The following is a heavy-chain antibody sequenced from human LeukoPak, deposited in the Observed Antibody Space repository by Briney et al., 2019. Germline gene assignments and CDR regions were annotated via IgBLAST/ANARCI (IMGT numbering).Heavy chain of an antibody. Sequence: GGSLRLSCAASGFTFDDYGMSWVRQAPGKGLEWVSAISGSGGSTYYADSVKGRFTISRDNSKNTLFLQMNSLRAEDTAMYYCAKALVAGGLFDSWGQGTQVTVSS. CDR1: GFTFDDYG. CDR3: AKALVAGGLFDS. V-gene: IGHV3-23*01. CDR2: ISGSGGST. D-gene: IGHD2-15*01. J-gene: IGHJ4*02.